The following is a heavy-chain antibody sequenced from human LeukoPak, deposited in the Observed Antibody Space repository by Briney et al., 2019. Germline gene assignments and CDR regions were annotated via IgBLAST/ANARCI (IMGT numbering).Heavy chain of an antibody. J-gene: IGHJ5*02. CDR1: GYTFTTYG. Sequence: ASVKVCCEASGYTFTTYGISWLRQAPGQGLEWMGWINAYSGNTNYAQKLQGRVTMTTDTSTSTAYMELRSLRSDDTAVYYCARDRAFYYVSGSYYNWFDPWGQGTLVTVSS. CDR2: INAYSGNT. D-gene: IGHD3-10*01. CDR3: ARDRAFYYVSGSYYNWFDP. V-gene: IGHV1-18*01.